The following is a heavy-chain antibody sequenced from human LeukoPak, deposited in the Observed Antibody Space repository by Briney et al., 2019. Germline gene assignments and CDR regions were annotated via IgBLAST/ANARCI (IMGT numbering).Heavy chain of an antibody. CDR3: ARGFRSVTTWGYFDY. Sequence: GGSLRLSCAASGFTVSTNYMSWVRQAPGKGLEWVSLIYSGGGTYYADSVKGRFTISRDNSRNTLSLQMNSRRVDDTAVYYCARGFRSVTTWGYFDYWGQGALVTVSS. CDR1: GFTVSTNY. V-gene: IGHV3-66*01. J-gene: IGHJ4*02. CDR2: IYSGGGT. D-gene: IGHD4-17*01.